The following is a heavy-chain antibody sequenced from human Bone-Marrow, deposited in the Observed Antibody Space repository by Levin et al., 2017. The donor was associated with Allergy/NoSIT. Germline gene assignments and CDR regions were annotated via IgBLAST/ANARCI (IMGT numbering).Heavy chain of an antibody. Sequence: GGSLRLSCAASGFAFSSHAMTWVRQTPGKGLEWVSAIAGTDGQVFYADSVKGRFIISRDNSKNTLYMEMHSLRVEDTAVYYCARRGPAEWGHIDYWGHGTLVTVSS. CDR1: GFAFSSHA. V-gene: IGHV3-23*01. D-gene: IGHD3-16*01. CDR2: IAGTDGQV. J-gene: IGHJ4*01. CDR3: ARRGPAEWGHIDY.